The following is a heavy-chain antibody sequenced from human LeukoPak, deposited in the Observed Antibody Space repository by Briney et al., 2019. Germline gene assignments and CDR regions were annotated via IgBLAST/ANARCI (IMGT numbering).Heavy chain of an antibody. D-gene: IGHD3-9*01. CDR1: GYTLTELS. CDR2: FDPEDGET. V-gene: IGHV1-24*01. Sequence: GASVKVSCKVSGYTLTELSMHWVRQAPGKGLEWMGGFDPEDGETIYAQKFQGRVTMTEDTSTDTAYMELSSLRSEDTAVYYCATNRPFHWLLPHIFYYGMDVWGQGTTVTVSS. J-gene: IGHJ6*02. CDR3: ATNRPFHWLLPHIFYYGMDV.